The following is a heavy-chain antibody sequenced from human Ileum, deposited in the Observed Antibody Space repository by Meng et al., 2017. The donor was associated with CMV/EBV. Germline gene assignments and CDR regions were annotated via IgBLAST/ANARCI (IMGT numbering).Heavy chain of an antibody. D-gene: IGHD3-10*01. J-gene: IGHJ4*02. CDR1: GGSISNYY. Sequence: QAQSHAPGPGLVKPSETLSLTCYVLGGSISNYYWSWIRQPAGRGLEWIAHIYTSGTTNYNPSLKSRVTMSVDTSRNQFSLKLTSVTAADTAVYYCARNYGSGNWNFFHYWGQGTLVTVSS. CDR2: IYTSGTT. CDR3: ARNYGSGNWNFFHY. V-gene: IGHV4-4*07.